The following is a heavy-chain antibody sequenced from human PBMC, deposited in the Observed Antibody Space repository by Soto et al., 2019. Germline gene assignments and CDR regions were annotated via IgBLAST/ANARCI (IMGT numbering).Heavy chain of an antibody. CDR2: IYYSGST. Sequence: SETLSLTCTVSGGSISSYYWSWIRQPPGKGLEWIGYIYYSGSTNYNPSLKSRVTISVDTSKNQFSLKLSSVTAADTAVYYCARHSDQYVSSWYGLDSWGPGIMVTVSS. CDR1: GGSISSYY. D-gene: IGHD6-13*01. V-gene: IGHV4-59*01. CDR3: ARHSDQYVSSWYGLDS. J-gene: IGHJ4*02.